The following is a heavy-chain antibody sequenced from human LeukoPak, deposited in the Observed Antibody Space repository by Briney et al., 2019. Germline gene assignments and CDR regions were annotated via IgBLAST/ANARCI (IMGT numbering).Heavy chain of an antibody. CDR1: GFAFSEYW. D-gene: IGHD2-21*01. V-gene: IGHV3-74*01. CDR2: LYVDGSRT. CDR3: VRGNRDGFYFDD. J-gene: IGHJ4*02. Sequence: GGSLRLSCAASGFAFSEYWMHWVRQAPAKGPLWVSRLYVDGSRTAYADSVEGRFTISRDNARNTVYLQMNGLSPEDTGTYYCVRGNRDGFYFDDWGQGTPVTVSS.